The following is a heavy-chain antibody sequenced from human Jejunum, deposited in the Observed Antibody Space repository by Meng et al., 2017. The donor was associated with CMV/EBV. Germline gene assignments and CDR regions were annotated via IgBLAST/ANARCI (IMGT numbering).Heavy chain of an antibody. CDR1: GYTFTSYA. D-gene: IGHD5-24*01. V-gene: IGHV7-4-1*02. Sequence: QVQRVQFGSELKQPGASVKVSCRPSGYTFTSYAINWVRQAPGQGPDWMGWIDPNTGNPTYDQGFTGRFVFSLDTSVSTAYLQINSLRADDTAVYYCARDSPLDGYSLLDYWGQGTLVTVSS. CDR2: IDPNTGNP. CDR3: ARDSPLDGYSLLDY. J-gene: IGHJ4*02.